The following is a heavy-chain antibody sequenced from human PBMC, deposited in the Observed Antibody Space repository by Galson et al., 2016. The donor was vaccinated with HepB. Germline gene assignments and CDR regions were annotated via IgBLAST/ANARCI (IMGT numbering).Heavy chain of an antibody. J-gene: IGHJ4*02. Sequence: SVKVSCKVSGYSLTQLSMHWVRQAPGKGLEWMGGFDPEDGETIYAQKFQGRVTMTEDTSTDTVYMELSSLRSVDTAVYYCATKGPPHTSHYYYDSGGSEWIFDYWGQGTLVTVSS. CDR3: ATKGPPHTSHYYYDSGGSEWIFDY. V-gene: IGHV1-24*01. CDR1: GYSLTQLS. CDR2: FDPEDGET. D-gene: IGHD3-22*01.